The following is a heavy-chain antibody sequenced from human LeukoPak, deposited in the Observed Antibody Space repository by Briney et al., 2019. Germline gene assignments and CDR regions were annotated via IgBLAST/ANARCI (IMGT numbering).Heavy chain of an antibody. CDR2: INLNSGGT. CDR1: GYTFTVYY. CDR3: ARSLYMYYMDV. Sequence: GASVTVSFKASGYTFTVYYMHWGRQAPGQGLEWMGWINLNSGGTNYAQKFQRRVTMTRHTSISTAYMELSRLRSDDTAVYYCARSLYMYYMDVWGKGTTVTVSS. J-gene: IGHJ6*03. D-gene: IGHD1-14*01. V-gene: IGHV1-2*02.